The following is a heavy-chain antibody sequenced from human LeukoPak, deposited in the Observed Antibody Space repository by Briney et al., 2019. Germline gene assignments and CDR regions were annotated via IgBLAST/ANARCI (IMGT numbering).Heavy chain of an antibody. Sequence: GGSLRLSCAASGFTFSSYGMHWVRQAPGKGLEWVAVIWYDGSNKYYADSVKGRFTISRDNSKNTLYLQMSSLRAEDTAVYYCAKEPYDSSGYYFFSTDYWGQGTLVTVSS. CDR3: AKEPYDSSGYYFFSTDY. D-gene: IGHD3-22*01. CDR2: IWYDGSNK. V-gene: IGHV3-33*06. CDR1: GFTFSSYG. J-gene: IGHJ4*02.